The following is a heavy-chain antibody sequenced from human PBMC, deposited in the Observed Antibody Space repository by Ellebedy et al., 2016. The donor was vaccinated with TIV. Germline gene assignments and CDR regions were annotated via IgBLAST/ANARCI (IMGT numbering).Heavy chain of an antibody. CDR1: GFSVTNNY. Sequence: GGSLRLSCAASGFSVTNNYMSWVRQAPGQGLEWVSLIYAGGTTNYADSVKGRFTISRDTSNNTLHLEMNSLRAEDTAIYYCAEGRSGWYYFDYWGQGTLVTVSS. V-gene: IGHV3-53*01. CDR2: IYAGGTT. J-gene: IGHJ4*02. D-gene: IGHD6-19*01. CDR3: AEGRSGWYYFDY.